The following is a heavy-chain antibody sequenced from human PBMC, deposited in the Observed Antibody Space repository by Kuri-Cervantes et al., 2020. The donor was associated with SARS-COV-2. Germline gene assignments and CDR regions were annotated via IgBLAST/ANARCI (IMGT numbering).Heavy chain of an antibody. Sequence: GESLKISCAACGFTFSSYDMHWVRQATGKGLEWVSAIGTAGDTYYPGSVKGQFTISRDNAKNSLYLQMNSLRAEDTAVYYCARGVAARPRQLLDYWGQGTLVTVSS. CDR2: IGTAGDT. CDR3: ARGVAARPRQLLDY. J-gene: IGHJ4*02. V-gene: IGHV3-13*03. CDR1: GFTFSSYD. D-gene: IGHD6-6*01.